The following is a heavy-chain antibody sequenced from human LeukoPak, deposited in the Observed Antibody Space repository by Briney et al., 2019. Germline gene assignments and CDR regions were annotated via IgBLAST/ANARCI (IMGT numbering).Heavy chain of an antibody. CDR3: ATNWGYVAARPNYYYYMDV. D-gene: IGHD6-6*01. V-gene: IGHV4-39*07. Sequence: SETLSLTCTVSGRILSSSDYYWGWIRQSPGKGLEWVGSIYYSGSTYYNPSLKSRVTISVDTSKNQFSLKLSSVTAADTAVYYCATNWGYVAARPNYYYYMDVWGKGTTVTVSS. CDR2: IYYSGST. J-gene: IGHJ6*03. CDR1: GRILSSSDYY.